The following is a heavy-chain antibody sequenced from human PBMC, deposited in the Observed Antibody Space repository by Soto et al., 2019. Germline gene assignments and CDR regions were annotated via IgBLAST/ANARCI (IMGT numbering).Heavy chain of an antibody. J-gene: IGHJ4*02. D-gene: IGHD3-10*01. CDR2: INGGNGNT. CDR1: GYTFTNNA. Sequence: QVQVVQSGAEVKKPGASVKVSCKASGYTFTNNAIHWVRQAPGQRLEWLGWINGGNGNTKYSQKFQGRVTIMRDTSASTAYMELSSLRSEDTAVYYCARSLGIPMAEGPLDNWGQGTLVTVSS. V-gene: IGHV1-3*01. CDR3: ARSLGIPMAEGPLDN.